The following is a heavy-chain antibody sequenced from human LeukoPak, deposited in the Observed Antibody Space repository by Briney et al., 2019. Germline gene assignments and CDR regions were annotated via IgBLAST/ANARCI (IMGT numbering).Heavy chain of an antibody. Sequence: GGSLRLSCAASGFTFDDYAMHWVRQAPGKGLEWVSGISWNSGSIGYADSVKGRFTISRDNAKNSLYLQMNSLRAEDTALYYCAKSKSMRPGDAFDIWGQGTMVTVSS. CDR1: GFTFDDYA. CDR2: ISWNSGSI. V-gene: IGHV3-9*01. J-gene: IGHJ3*02. CDR3: AKSKSMRPGDAFDI.